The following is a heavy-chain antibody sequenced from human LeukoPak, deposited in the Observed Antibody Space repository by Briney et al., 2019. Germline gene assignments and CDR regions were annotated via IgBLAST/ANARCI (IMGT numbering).Heavy chain of an antibody. CDR1: GFTFTSSA. CDR2: IVVGSGNT. CDR3: ARGSGYGDSPGLH. V-gene: IGHV1-58*01. Sequence: SVKVSCKASGFTFTSSAVQWVRQARGQRLEWIGWIVVGSGNTNYAQKFQERVTITRDMSTSTAYMELSSLRPEDTAVYYCARGSGYGDSPGLHWGQGALVTVSS. D-gene: IGHD4-17*01. J-gene: IGHJ4*02.